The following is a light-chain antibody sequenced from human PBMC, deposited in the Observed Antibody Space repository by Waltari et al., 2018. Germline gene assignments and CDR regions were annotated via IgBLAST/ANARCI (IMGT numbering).Light chain of an antibody. V-gene: IGKV3-15*01. CDR2: DAS. Sequence: EIVITPSPATLSVSPGETATLSCRASQSVSSNVAWYQKKPGQAPRLLIYDASTRATSIPAKFRGSGSGTEFTLTISSLQSEDFAVYYCQQYNRWPPITFGHGTRLEIK. CDR1: QSVSSN. J-gene: IGKJ5*01. CDR3: QQYNRWPPIT.